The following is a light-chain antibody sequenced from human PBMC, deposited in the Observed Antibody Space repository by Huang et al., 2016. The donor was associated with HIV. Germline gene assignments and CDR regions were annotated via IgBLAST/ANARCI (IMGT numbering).Light chain of an antibody. J-gene: IGKJ1*01. V-gene: IGKV3-15*01. CDR1: QSVNSN. CDR2: GAA. CDR3: QQYDRWPRT. Sequence: EIVMTQSPVILSVSPGERATLSCRASQSVNSNLAWYQQQPGQAPGLLLYGAANRATEIPARFSGSGSKTEFSLASTSVQSEDFATYYCQQYDRWPRTFGQGTKVEIK.